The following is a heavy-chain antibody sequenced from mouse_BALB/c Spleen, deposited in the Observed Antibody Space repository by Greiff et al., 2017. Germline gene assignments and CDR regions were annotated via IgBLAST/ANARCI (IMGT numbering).Heavy chain of an antibody. J-gene: IGHJ3*01. CDR1: GYTFTSYW. CDR2: INPSNGRT. Sequence: QVQLQQSGAELVKPGASVKLSCKASGYTFTSYWMHWVKQRPGQGLEWIGEINPSNGRTNYNEKFKSKATLTVDKSSSTAYMQLSSLTSEDAAVYYCARSLYRYDVPVAYWGQGTLVTVSA. D-gene: IGHD2-14*01. V-gene: IGHV1S81*02. CDR3: ARSLYRYDVPVAY.